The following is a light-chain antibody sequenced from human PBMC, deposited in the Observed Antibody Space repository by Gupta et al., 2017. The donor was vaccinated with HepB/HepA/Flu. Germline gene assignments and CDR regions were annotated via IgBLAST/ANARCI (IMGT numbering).Light chain of an antibody. CDR1: QSVSSN. CDR3: QQYNNWPLYT. J-gene: IGKJ2*01. V-gene: IGKV3-15*01. CDR2: GAS. Sequence: ETVMTQSPATLSVSPGERATLSCRASQSVSSNLAWYQQKPGQAPRLLIYGASTRATGIPARFSGSGSGTEFTLTISSLQSEDFAVYYCQQYNNWPLYTFGQGTXLEIQ.